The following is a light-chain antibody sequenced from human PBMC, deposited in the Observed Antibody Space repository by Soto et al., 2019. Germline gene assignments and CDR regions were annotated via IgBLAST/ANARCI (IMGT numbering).Light chain of an antibody. CDR2: GAS. CDR1: QSVSTN. Sequence: EIVMTQSPATLSVSPGERATLSCRASQSVSTNLAWYQQKPGQAPRLLISGASTRAAGISARFSGSGSGTEFTLTISSLQSEDFAVYYCQQYYKWPPITFGQGTKVEIK. V-gene: IGKV3-15*01. CDR3: QQYYKWPPIT. J-gene: IGKJ4*01.